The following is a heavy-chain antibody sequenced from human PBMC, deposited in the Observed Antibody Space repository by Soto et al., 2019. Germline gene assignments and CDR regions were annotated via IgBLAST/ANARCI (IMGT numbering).Heavy chain of an antibody. D-gene: IGHD2-15*01. CDR2: IFHSGST. Sequence: QVQLQESGPGLVKPSQTLSLTCSVSRAFINSGGFYYSWIRQPPGKGLEWLGYIFHSGSTLYNPSLRVLLTLPADPSRTPLSLPLPSVTAPDTAVYYSVIGSIAAPSFHPWGQGILVTLSS. V-gene: IGHV4-31*01. J-gene: IGHJ5*02. CDR3: VIGSIAAPSFHP. CDR1: RAFINSGGFY.